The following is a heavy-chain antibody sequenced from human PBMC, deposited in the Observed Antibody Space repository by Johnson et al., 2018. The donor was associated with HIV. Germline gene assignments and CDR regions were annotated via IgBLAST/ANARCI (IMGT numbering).Heavy chain of an antibody. V-gene: IGHV3-30-3*01. CDR1: GFTFSSYA. Sequence: QVQLVESGGGVVQPGRSLRLSCAASGFTFSSYAMHWVRQAPGKGLEWVAVISYDGSNKYYADSVKGRFTISRDNSTNTLYLQMNSLRAEDMAVYYCAREVYSNFDFDAFDIWGQGTMVTVSS. CDR2: ISYDGSNK. J-gene: IGHJ3*02. CDR3: AREVYSNFDFDAFDI. D-gene: IGHD6-13*01.